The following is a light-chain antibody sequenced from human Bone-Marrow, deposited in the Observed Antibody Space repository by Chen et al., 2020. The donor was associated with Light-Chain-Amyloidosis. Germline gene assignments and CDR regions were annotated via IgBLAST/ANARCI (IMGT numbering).Light chain of an antibody. CDR3: QVWDRSSDRPV. CDR2: DDS. CDR1: KIGSKS. J-gene: IGLJ3*02. V-gene: IGLV3-21*02. Sequence: SYVLPQSFSVSVASGPTATLARGGNKIGSKSVHWYQQTPGQAPLLVVYDDSDRPSGIPERLSGSNSGNTATLTISRVEDGDEADYYCQVWDRSSDRPVFGGGTRLTVL.